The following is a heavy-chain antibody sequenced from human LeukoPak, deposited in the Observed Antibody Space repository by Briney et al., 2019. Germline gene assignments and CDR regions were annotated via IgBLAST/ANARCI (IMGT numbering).Heavy chain of an antibody. CDR1: GGSFSGHY. D-gene: IGHD6-13*01. CDR3: ARGPIAEDGTFHSPNA. Sequence: SETLSLTCAFSGGSFSGHYWSWIRHSQGKGLEWIGEITERGSTNYHSSLKSRVTISRDTSKNHFSLKVSSVTAADTAVYYCARGPIAEDGTFHSPNAWGQGTLVTVSS. V-gene: IGHV4-34*01. J-gene: IGHJ5*02. CDR2: ITERGST.